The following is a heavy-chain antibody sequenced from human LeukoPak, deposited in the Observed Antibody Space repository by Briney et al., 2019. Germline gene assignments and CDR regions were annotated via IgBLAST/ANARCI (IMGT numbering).Heavy chain of an antibody. Sequence: SVKVSCKASGGTFSSYAISWVRQAPGQGLEWMGGIIPIFGTANYAQKFQGRVTITTDESTSTAYMELSSLRSEDTAVYYCARDYTTYNYDTSGYALLGYWGQGTLVTVSS. D-gene: IGHD3-22*01. CDR3: ARDYTTYNYDTSGYALLGY. CDR2: IIPIFGTA. J-gene: IGHJ4*02. V-gene: IGHV1-69*05. CDR1: GGTFSSYA.